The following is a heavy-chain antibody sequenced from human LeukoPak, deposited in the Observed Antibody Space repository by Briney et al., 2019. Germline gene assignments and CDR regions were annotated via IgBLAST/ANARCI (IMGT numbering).Heavy chain of an antibody. Sequence: ASVNVSCKASGYTFINYYIHWVRQAPGQGLEWVGIINPSGGSTTYAQKFQGRVSMTRDTSTSTVYMELSSLESDDTALYYCARHSLPGTTPFDYWGQGTLVTVSS. V-gene: IGHV1-46*01. CDR3: ARHSLPGTTPFDY. CDR2: INPSGGST. CDR1: GYTFINYY. J-gene: IGHJ4*02. D-gene: IGHD1-1*01.